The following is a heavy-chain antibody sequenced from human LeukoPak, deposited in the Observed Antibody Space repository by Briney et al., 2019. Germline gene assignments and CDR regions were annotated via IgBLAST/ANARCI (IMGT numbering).Heavy chain of an antibody. D-gene: IGHD2-21*01. V-gene: IGHV3-30*04. Sequence: GGSLRLSCAASGFTFSSYAMHWVRQAPGKGLEWVAVISYDGSNKYYADSVKGRFTISRDNSKNTLYLQMNSLRAEDTAVYYCAKDRDYAIDYWGQGTLVTVSS. CDR1: GFTFSSYA. CDR2: ISYDGSNK. J-gene: IGHJ4*02. CDR3: AKDRDYAIDY.